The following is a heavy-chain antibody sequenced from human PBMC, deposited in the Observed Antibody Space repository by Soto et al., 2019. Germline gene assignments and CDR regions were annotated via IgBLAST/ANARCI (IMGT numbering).Heavy chain of an antibody. CDR1: GLIFSGSA. CDR3: IRGGSPYYYDY. J-gene: IGHJ4*02. CDR2: ILSKAGNYAT. V-gene: IGHV3-73*01. Sequence: EVQLVESGGGLVQPGGSLKLSCAASGLIFSGSAVHWVRQASGKGLEWVGRILSKAGNYATAYPASMKGRFTISRDDSENTAFLQMNSLKPEDTAVYYCIRGGSPYYYDYWGQGTLVAVSS.